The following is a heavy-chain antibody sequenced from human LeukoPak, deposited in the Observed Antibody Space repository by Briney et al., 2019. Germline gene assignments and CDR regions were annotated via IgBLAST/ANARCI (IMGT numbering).Heavy chain of an antibody. V-gene: IGHV4-4*07. CDR2: MDTSGHT. Sequence: PSETLSLTCIVSGGSISGYYWSWIRQPAGKGLEWIGHMDTSGHTNYNSSLMSRVTMSVDTSKNQFSLKLRSVTAADTAVYYCARDMAAAPYNWFDPWGQGALVTVSS. CDR3: ARDMAAAPYNWFDP. CDR1: GGSISGYY. J-gene: IGHJ5*02. D-gene: IGHD6-13*01.